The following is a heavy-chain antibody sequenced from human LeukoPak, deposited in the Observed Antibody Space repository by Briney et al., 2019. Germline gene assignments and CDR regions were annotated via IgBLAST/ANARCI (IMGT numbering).Heavy chain of an antibody. CDR3: AVRGGYYDSSGYYYDFDY. CDR1: GFTFTSSA. Sequence: SVKVSCKASGFTFTSSAMQWVRQARGQRLEWIGWIVVGSGNTNYAQKFQERVTITRDMSTSTAYMELSSLRSEDTAVYYCAVRGGYYDSSGYYYDFDYWGQGSLVTVSS. CDR2: IVVGSGNT. J-gene: IGHJ4*02. D-gene: IGHD3-22*01. V-gene: IGHV1-58*02.